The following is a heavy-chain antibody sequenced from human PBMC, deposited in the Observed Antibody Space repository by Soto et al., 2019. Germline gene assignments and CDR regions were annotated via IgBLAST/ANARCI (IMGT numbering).Heavy chain of an antibody. J-gene: IGHJ5*02. D-gene: IGHD3-16*01. V-gene: IGHV4-39*07. CDR1: GGSISSGTYY. Sequence: SETLSLTCTVSGGSISSGTYYWGWIRQPPGKGLEWIGHIYYSGGTYYNPSLKSRVTISVDTSKNQFSLKLSSVTAADTAVYYCARVHWVMREMWFDPWGQGTLVTVS. CDR3: ARVHWVMREMWFDP. CDR2: IYYSGGT.